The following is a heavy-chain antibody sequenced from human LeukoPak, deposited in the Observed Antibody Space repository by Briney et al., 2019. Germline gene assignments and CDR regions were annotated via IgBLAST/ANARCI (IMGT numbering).Heavy chain of an antibody. CDR1: GGSIGSSGYY. Sequence: SEPLSLTCTVSGGSIGSSGYYWGWSRQPPGKGLDWVGGIYYSGSTYHNPSLKSRVTISVDTSKNQFALKLSSVTAADTAVYYCARLSVHCSSTSCYARLYNYYYYMDVWGKGTTVTISS. J-gene: IGHJ6*03. D-gene: IGHD2-2*01. CDR3: ARLSVHCSSTSCYARLYNYYYYMDV. V-gene: IGHV4-39*01. CDR2: IYYSGST.